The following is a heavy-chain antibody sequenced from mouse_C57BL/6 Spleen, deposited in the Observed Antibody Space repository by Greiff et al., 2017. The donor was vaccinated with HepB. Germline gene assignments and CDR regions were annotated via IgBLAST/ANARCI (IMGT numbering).Heavy chain of an antibody. Sequence: EVQGVESGGGLVKPGGSLKLSCAASGFTFSSYAMSWVRQTPEKRLEWVATISVGGSCTYYPDNVKGRFTISRDNATNNLYLQMSHLKSEDTAMYYCASLNGSWLAYWGQGTLVTVSA. V-gene: IGHV5-4*01. J-gene: IGHJ3*01. CDR2: ISVGGSCT. CDR1: GFTFSSYA. CDR3: ASLNGSWLAY.